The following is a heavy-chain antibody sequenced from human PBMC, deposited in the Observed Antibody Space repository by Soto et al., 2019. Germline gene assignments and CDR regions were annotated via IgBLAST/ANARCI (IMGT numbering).Heavy chain of an antibody. D-gene: IGHD6-13*01. J-gene: IGHJ4*02. V-gene: IGHV3-21*01. Sequence: GGSLRLSCAASGFTFSSYSMNWVRQAPGKGLEWVSSFSSSSSYIYYADSVKGRFTISRDNAKNSLYLQMNSLRAEDTAVYYCARDPGYSSSWDPYFDYWGQGTLVTVSS. CDR3: ARDPGYSSSWDPYFDY. CDR2: FSSSSSYI. CDR1: GFTFSSYS.